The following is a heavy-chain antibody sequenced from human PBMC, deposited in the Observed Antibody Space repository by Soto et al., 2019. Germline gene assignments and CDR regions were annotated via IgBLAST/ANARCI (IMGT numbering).Heavy chain of an antibody. V-gene: IGHV3-30*18. CDR2: ISYDGSNK. CDR1: GFTFSSYG. D-gene: IGHD1-26*01. J-gene: IGHJ6*02. CDR3: GKGLGWEHPYGMDV. Sequence: QVQLVESGGGVVQPGRSLRLSCAASGFTFSSYGMHWVRQAPGKGLEWVAVISYDGSNKYYADSVKGRFTISRDNSKNMLYLQMNSLRAEDTAVYYCGKGLGWEHPYGMDVWGQGTTVTVSS.